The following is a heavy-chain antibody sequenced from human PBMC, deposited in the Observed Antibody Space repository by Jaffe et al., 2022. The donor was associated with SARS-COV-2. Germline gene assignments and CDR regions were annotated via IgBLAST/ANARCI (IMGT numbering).Heavy chain of an antibody. CDR2: IRDKSNGYTT. D-gene: IGHD3-10*01. J-gene: IGHJ3*02. V-gene: IGHV3-72*01. Sequence: EVQLVESGGNLVQPGGSLRLSCAASGFTFSDHYVDWVRQAPGKGLEWVGRIRDKSNGYTTEYAASVKGRFTVSRDDSNNSLYLQMSSLKTEDSAVYYCATPYGSGSNNRAINIWGQGTMVTVSS. CDR1: GFTFSDHY. CDR3: ATPYGSGSNNRAINI.